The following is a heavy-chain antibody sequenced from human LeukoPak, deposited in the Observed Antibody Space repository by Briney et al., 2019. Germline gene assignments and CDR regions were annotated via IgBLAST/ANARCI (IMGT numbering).Heavy chain of an antibody. J-gene: IGHJ4*02. D-gene: IGHD3-22*01. CDR1: DYSINSGYY. V-gene: IGHV4-38-2*02. Sequence: SETLSLTCTVSDYSINSGYYWGWIRQPPGKGLEWIGSIYHSGSTYYNPSLKSRVTMSVDTSKNQFSLKLSSVTAADTAVYYCARARYYDSSGYYEDYWGQGTLVTVSS. CDR2: IYHSGST. CDR3: ARARYYDSSGYYEDY.